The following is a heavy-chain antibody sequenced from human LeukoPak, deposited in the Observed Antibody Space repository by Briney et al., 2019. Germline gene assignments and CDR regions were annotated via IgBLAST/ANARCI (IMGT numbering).Heavy chain of an antibody. CDR1: GFTFSDYY. Sequence: GGSLRLPCAASGFTFSDYYMSWIRQAPGKGLEWVSYISSSGSTIYYADSVKGRFTISRDNAKNSLYLQMNSLRAEDTAVYYCARDSTGDPHYYYDGMDVWGQGTTVTVSS. J-gene: IGHJ6*02. CDR2: ISSSGSTI. CDR3: ARDSTGDPHYYYDGMDV. D-gene: IGHD4-17*01. V-gene: IGHV3-11*01.